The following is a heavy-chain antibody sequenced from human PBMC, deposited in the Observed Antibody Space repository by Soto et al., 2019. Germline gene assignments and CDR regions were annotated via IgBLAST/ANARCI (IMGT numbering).Heavy chain of an antibody. CDR2: ISSSSSYI. Sequence: PGGSLRLSCAASGFTFSSYSMNWVRQAPGKGLEWVSSISSSSSYIYYADSVKGRFTISRDNAKNSLYLQMNSLRAEDTAVYYCARDTGTTYYYYYGMDVWGQGTTVTVSS. D-gene: IGHD1-7*01. J-gene: IGHJ6*02. V-gene: IGHV3-21*01. CDR3: ARDTGTTYYYYYGMDV. CDR1: GFTFSSYS.